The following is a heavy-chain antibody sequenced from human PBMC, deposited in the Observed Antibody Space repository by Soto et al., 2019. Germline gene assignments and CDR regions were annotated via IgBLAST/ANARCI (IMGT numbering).Heavy chain of an antibody. CDR1: GFNFSNHW. CDR3: ARESGDWPLNWFDP. CDR2: ITSDGKSK. Sequence: LRLSWAASGFNFSNHWMHWVRQRPAEGLVWVSRITSDGKSKAYAESVKGRFAISRDNAKNTLYLQMNGLTAEDTAVYYCARESGDWPLNWFDPWGQGTLVTVSS. V-gene: IGHV3-74*01. J-gene: IGHJ5*02. D-gene: IGHD2-21*02.